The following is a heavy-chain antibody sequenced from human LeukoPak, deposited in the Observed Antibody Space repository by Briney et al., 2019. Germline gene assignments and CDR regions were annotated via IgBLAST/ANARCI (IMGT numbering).Heavy chain of an antibody. CDR2: IWHDGSHK. V-gene: IGHV3-33*01. D-gene: IGHD3-10*01. J-gene: IGHJ4*02. Sequence: PGRSLRLSCAASGFAFNTYAMHWVRQAPGQGLEWVALIWHDGSHKFYSNSVRGQVTISRDNSKNTVSLQMNNLRPEDTAGYYCAREIFGSGSYPYFWGQGTLVTVSP. CDR1: GFAFNTYA. CDR3: AREIFGSGSYPYF.